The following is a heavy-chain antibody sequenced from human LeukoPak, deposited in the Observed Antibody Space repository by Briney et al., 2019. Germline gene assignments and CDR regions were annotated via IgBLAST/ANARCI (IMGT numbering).Heavy chain of an antibody. J-gene: IGHJ4*02. CDR1: GFFFSSYW. D-gene: IGHD1-1*01. CDR2: IKQDGSEK. V-gene: IGHV3-7*01. CDR3: ARDKTTAPDY. Sequence: PGGSLRLSCAASGFFFSSYWMSWVRQAPGKGLEWVANIKQDGSEKYYVDSVKGRFTISRDNAKNSLYLQMSSLRAEDTAVYYCARDKTTAPDYWGQGTLVTVSS.